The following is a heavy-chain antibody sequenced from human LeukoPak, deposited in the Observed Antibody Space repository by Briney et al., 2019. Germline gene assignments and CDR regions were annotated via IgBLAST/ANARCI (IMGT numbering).Heavy chain of an antibody. CDR3: ARGPINYYDKFDI. D-gene: IGHD3-22*01. J-gene: IGHJ3*02. CDR2: IYTSEST. CDR1: GGSISNYY. Sequence: SETLSLTCTVSGGSISNYYWSWIRQPAGKGLEWIGRIYTSESTDYNPSLKSRVTMSVDTSKNQLSLKLTSVTAADTAVYYCARGPINYYDKFDIWGQGTMVTVSS. V-gene: IGHV4-4*07.